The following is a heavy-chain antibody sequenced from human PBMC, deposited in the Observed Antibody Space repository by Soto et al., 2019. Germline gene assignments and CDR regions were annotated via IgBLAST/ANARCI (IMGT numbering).Heavy chain of an antibody. J-gene: IGHJ1*01. V-gene: IGHV1-18*01. CDR2: ISAYNGNT. D-gene: IGHD6-13*01. Sequence: QVQLVQSGAEVKKPGASVKVSCKASGYTFTSYGISWVRQAPGQGLEWMGWISAYNGNTNYAQKLQGRVTMTTDTPTSTAYMELRGLRSDDTAVYYCAREGGGRRSWYAEYFQHWGQGTLVTVSS. CDR3: AREGGGRRSWYAEYFQH. CDR1: GYTFTSYG.